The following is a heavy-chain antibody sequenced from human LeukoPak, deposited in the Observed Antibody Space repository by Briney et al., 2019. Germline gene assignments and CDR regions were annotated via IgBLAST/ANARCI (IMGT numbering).Heavy chain of an antibody. D-gene: IGHD1-26*01. CDR3: ARVFVGATSNPIPFDY. J-gene: IGHJ4*02. CDR1: GYTFTSYD. Sequence: VASVKVSCKASGYTFTSYDINWVRQATGQGLEWMGWMNPNSGNTGYAQKFQGRVAMTRNTSISTAYMELSSLRSEDTAVYYCARVFVGATSNPIPFDYWGQGTLVTVSS. CDR2: MNPNSGNT. V-gene: IGHV1-8*01.